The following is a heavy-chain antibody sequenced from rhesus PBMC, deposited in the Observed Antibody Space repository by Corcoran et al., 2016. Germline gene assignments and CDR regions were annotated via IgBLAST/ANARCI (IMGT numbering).Heavy chain of an antibody. Sequence: QLQLQESGPGLVKPSETLSLTCAVSGYSISSGYGWSWIRQPPGKGLEWIGYISYSGSLSYNPSLKSRVTISRDTSKNQFSLKLSSVTAADTAVYYCARDGDYYSGRPLGALDSWGQGVVVTVSS. V-gene: IGHV4-122*02. CDR2: ISYSGSL. CDR1: GYSISSGYG. CDR3: ARDGDYYSGRPLGALDS. J-gene: IGHJ6*01. D-gene: IGHD3-16*01.